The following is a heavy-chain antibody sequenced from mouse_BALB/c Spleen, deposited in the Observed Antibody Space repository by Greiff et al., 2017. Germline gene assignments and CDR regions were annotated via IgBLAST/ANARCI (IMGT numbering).Heavy chain of an antibody. V-gene: IGHV1S56*01. CDR3: ARSGLALYYAMDY. D-gene: IGHD3-1*01. CDR1: GYTFTSYY. Sequence: VQLVESGPELVKPGASVRISCKASGYTFTSYYIHWVKQRPGQGLEWIGWIYPGNVNTKYNEKFKGKATLTADKSSSTAYMQLSSLTSEDSAVYFCARSGLALYYAMDYWGQGTSVTVSA. CDR2: IYPGNVNT. J-gene: IGHJ4*01.